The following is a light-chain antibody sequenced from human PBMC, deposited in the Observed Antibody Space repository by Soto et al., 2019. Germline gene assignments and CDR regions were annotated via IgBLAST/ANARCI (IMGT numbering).Light chain of an antibody. V-gene: IGKV1-9*01. CDR3: QQLNFFPIT. Sequence: DIQLTQSPSFLSASAGDRVTITCRASQGISSFLAWYQQQPGRAPKLLIYAASTLQSGVPSRFSGSGSGTEFTLTITSLQPEDFATYYCQQLNFFPITFGQGTRLEIK. CDR1: QGISSF. CDR2: AAS. J-gene: IGKJ5*01.